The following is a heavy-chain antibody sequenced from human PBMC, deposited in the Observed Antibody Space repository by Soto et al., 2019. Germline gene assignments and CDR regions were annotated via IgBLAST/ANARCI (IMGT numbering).Heavy chain of an antibody. CDR2: INPSGGST. CDR1: GYTFTSYY. J-gene: IGHJ6*02. CDR3: AIDFMPQGNYYYGMDV. Sequence: ASVKVSCKASGYTFTSYYMHWVRQAPGQGLEWMGIINPSGGSTSYAQKFQGRVTMTRDTSTSTVYMELSSLRSEDTAVYYCAIDFMPQGNYYYGMDVWGQGTTVTVSS. D-gene: IGHD2-2*01. V-gene: IGHV1-46*01.